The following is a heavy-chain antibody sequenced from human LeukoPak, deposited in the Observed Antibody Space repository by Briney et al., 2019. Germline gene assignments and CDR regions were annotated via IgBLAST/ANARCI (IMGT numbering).Heavy chain of an antibody. CDR1: GFTFSSYS. J-gene: IGHJ5*02. V-gene: IGHV3-21*01. Sequence: GGSLRLYCAASGFTFSSYSMNWVRQAPGKGLEWVSSISSSSSYIYYADSVKGRFTISRDNAKNSLYLQMNSLRAEDTAVYYCARDLYGDYGNNWFDPWGQGTLVTVSS. CDR2: ISSSSSYI. CDR3: ARDLYGDYGNNWFDP. D-gene: IGHD4-17*01.